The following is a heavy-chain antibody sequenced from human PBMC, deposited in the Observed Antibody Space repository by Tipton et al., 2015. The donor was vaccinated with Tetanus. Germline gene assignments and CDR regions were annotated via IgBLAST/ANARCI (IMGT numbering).Heavy chain of an antibody. CDR2: VDDSGST. V-gene: IGHV4-39*07. Sequence: TLSLTCTVSGGSITDKKYYWGWIRQPPGKGLEWIGEVDDSGSTNYSPSLKSRVTISLDTSKNEFSLTLSSVTAADTAVYFCARTPDYYYGMDVWGQGTTVTVSS. J-gene: IGHJ6*02. CDR3: ARTPDYYYGMDV. CDR1: GGSITDKKYY.